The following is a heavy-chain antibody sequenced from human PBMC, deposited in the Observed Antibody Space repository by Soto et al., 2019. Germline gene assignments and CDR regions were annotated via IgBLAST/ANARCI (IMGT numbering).Heavy chain of an antibody. V-gene: IGHV1-69*13. Sequence: ASVKVSCKASGGTFSSYAISWVRQAPGQGLEWMGGIIPILGTADYAQESRGRVTSTPDESTSTAYMELSSLRSEDTAVYYGARGYSSLSGHDYWGQGTLVTVSS. CDR1: GGTFSSYA. J-gene: IGHJ4*02. D-gene: IGHD6-6*01. CDR3: ARGYSSLSGHDY. CDR2: IIPILGTA.